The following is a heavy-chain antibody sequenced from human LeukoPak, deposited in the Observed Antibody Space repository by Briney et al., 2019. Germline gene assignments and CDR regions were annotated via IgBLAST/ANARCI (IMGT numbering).Heavy chain of an antibody. J-gene: IGHJ3*02. Sequence: GGSLRLSCAASGFTFSSYAMSWVRQAPGKGLESVSAISGSGGSTYYADSVKGRFTISRDNSKNTLYLQMNSLRAEDTAVYYCAKGLRFSYYDSSGYYGAIGRYAFDIWGQGTMVTVSS. CDR3: AKGLRFSYYDSSGYYGAIGRYAFDI. V-gene: IGHV3-23*01. CDR1: GFTFSSYA. CDR2: ISGSGGST. D-gene: IGHD3-22*01.